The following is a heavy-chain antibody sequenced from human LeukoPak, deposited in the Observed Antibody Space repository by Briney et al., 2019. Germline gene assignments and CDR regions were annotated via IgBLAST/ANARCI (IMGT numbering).Heavy chain of an antibody. V-gene: IGHV4-59*01. Sequence: SETLSLTCTVSGGSISSYYLSWIRQPPGRGLEWIGYIYYSGSTNYNPSLKSRATISVDTSKNQFSLKLSSVTAADTAAYYCARGSGFADYWGQGTLVTASS. CDR3: ARGSGFADY. CDR1: GGSISSYY. D-gene: IGHD3-10*01. J-gene: IGHJ4*02. CDR2: IYYSGST.